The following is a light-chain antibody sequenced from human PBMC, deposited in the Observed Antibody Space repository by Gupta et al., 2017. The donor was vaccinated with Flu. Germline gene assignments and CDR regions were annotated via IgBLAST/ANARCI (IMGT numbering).Light chain of an antibody. Sequence: DIVMTPSPDSLAVSLGERATINCKSSQSVLYSSNNKNYLAWYQQKPGQPPKQLLYWASTRESGVPDRFSGSGSGTDFILTISSLQAEDVAVYYCQQDDSSPLTFGQGTLLEIK. CDR2: WAS. CDR1: QSVLYSSNNKNY. V-gene: IGKV4-1*01. J-gene: IGKJ5*01. CDR3: QQDDSSPLT.